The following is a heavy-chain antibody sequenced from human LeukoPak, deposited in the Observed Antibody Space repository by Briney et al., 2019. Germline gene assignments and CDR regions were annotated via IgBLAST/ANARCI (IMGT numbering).Heavy chain of an antibody. V-gene: IGHV4-39*01. J-gene: IGHJ4*02. CDR2: FYYSGST. CDR3: ARRRWGPYGSGRYRFGFDY. Sequence: SETLSLTCTVSGASISSGNYYWGWIRQPPGKGLEWIGNFYYSGSTDYNPSLKSRLTISGDTSKKQLSLKLSSVTAADTAVYYCARRRWGPYGSGRYRFGFDYWGQGTLVTVSS. CDR1: GASISSGNYY. D-gene: IGHD3-10*01.